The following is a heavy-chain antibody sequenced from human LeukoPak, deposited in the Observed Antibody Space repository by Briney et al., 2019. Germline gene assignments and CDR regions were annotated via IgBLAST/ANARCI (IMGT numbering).Heavy chain of an antibody. CDR2: INHSGST. CDR1: GGSFSGYY. D-gene: IGHD3-10*01. V-gene: IGHV4-34*01. CDR3: ACGYKDFDY. J-gene: IGHJ4*02. Sequence: SETLSLTCAVYGGSFSGYYWSWIRQPPGKGLEWIGEINHSGSTNYKPSLKSRVTISVDTSKNQFSLKLSSVTAADTAVYYCACGYKDFDYWGQGTLVTVSS.